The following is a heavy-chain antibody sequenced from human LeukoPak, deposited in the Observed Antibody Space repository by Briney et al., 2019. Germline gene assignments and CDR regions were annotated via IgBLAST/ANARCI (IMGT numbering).Heavy chain of an antibody. D-gene: IGHD2-2*01. CDR2: IYPRDSDT. CDR1: GYSFTRYW. V-gene: IGHV5-51*01. CDR3: TRLDCSTSCYPRDAFDI. Sequence: GESLNISCKGPGYSFTRYWIGWVRQMPGKGLEWMGIIYPRDSDTRYSPSFQGQVTISADKSINTAYLQWSSLKASDTAMYYCTRLDCSTSCYPRDAFDIWGQGTMVTVS. J-gene: IGHJ3*02.